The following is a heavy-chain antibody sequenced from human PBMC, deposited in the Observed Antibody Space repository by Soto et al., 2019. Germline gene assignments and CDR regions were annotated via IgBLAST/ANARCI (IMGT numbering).Heavy chain of an antibody. CDR1: GFTFSNAW. CDR3: TTGMATVGATLGYYGMDV. CDR2: IKSKTDGGTT. J-gene: IGHJ6*02. Sequence: EVQLVESGGGLVKPGGSLRLSCAASGFTFSNAWLNWVRQAPGKGLEWVGRIKSKTDGGTTDYAAPVKGRFTISRDDSKNTQYLQMNSQKTEDTAVYYCTTGMATVGATLGYYGMDVWGQGTTVTVSS. V-gene: IGHV3-15*07. D-gene: IGHD5-12*01.